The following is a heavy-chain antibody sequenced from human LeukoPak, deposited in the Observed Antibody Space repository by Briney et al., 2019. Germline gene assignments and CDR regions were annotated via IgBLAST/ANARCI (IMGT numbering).Heavy chain of an antibody. V-gene: IGHV1-2*02. CDR3: ATYDILTGYSLDH. Sequence: ASVKVSCKASGYTFTSYYMHWVRQAPGQGLEWMGWINPNSGGTNYAQKFQGRVTMTRDTSISTAYMELSRLRSDDTAVYYCATYDILTGYSLDHWGQGTLVTVSS. CDR2: INPNSGGT. J-gene: IGHJ4*02. D-gene: IGHD3-9*01. CDR1: GYTFTSYY.